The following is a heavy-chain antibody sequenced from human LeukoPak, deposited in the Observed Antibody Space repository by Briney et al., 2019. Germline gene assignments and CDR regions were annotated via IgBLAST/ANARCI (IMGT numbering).Heavy chain of an antibody. J-gene: IGHJ4*02. D-gene: IGHD4-17*01. V-gene: IGHV1-8*01. CDR3: ARDYGDYVRFGYY. Sequence: ASVKVSCKASGYTFTSYDINWVRQATGQGLEWMGWMNPNSGNTGYAQKLQGRVTMTTDTSTSTAYMELRSLRSDDTAVYYCARDYGDYVRFGYYWGQGTLVTVSS. CDR1: GYTFTSYD. CDR2: MNPNSGNT.